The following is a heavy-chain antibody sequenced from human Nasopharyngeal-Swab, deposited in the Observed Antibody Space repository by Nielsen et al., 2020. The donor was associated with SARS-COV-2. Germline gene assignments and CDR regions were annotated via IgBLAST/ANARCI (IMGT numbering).Heavy chain of an antibody. J-gene: IGHJ4*02. D-gene: IGHD3-22*01. CDR2: IIPIFGTA. CDR3: ARGLAGSIAGAYYYDSSGYYYFYYFDY. V-gene: IGHV1-69*01. Sequence: WVRQAPGQGLEWMGGIIPIFGTANYAQRFQGRVTITADESTSTAYVELSSLRSEDTAVYYCARGLAGSIAGAYYYDSSGYYYFYYFDYWGQGTLVTVSS.